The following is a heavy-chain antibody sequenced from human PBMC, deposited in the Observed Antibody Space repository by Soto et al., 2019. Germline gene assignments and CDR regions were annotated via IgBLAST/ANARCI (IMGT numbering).Heavy chain of an antibody. CDR3: AREGRIAAAAYYYYYGMDV. V-gene: IGHV1-18*01. CDR1: GYTFTSYG. J-gene: IGHJ6*02. D-gene: IGHD6-13*01. CDR2: ISAYNGNT. Sequence: QVQLVQSGAEVKKPGASVKVSCKASGYTFTSYGISWVRQAPGQGLEWMGWISAYNGNTNYAQKLQGRVTMTTDTSTSTAYMELRSPRSDDTAVDYCAREGRIAAAAYYYYYGMDVWGQGTTVTVSS.